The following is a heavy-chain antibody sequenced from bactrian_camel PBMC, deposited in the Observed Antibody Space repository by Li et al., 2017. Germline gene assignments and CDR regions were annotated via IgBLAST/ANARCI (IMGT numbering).Heavy chain of an antibody. CDR3: HIVDY. Sequence: HVQLVESGGGSVEPGGSLRLSCLVHGLPYSRYCMGWLRQAPGKGLDWVSTISNGGATARYADSVKGRSFISRDNAKNTVYLQMNSLKSEDTALYYCHIVDYWGRGTQVTVS. CDR2: ISNGGATA. CDR1: GLPYSRYC. J-gene: IGHJ4*01. D-gene: IGHD2*01. V-gene: IGHV3S1*01.